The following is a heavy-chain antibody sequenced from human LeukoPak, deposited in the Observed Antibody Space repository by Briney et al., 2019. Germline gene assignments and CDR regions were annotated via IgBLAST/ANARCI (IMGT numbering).Heavy chain of an antibody. Sequence: SETLSLTCTVSGGSISRGSYFWSWIRQPAGKGLEWIGRFYTSATPNYNPSLKSRVTISVDTSRNQFSLKLSSVTAADTAVYYCARGGIPDYWGQGILVTVSS. CDR3: ARGGIPDY. V-gene: IGHV4-61*02. CDR1: GGSISRGSYF. CDR2: FYTSATP. J-gene: IGHJ4*02. D-gene: IGHD2-21*01.